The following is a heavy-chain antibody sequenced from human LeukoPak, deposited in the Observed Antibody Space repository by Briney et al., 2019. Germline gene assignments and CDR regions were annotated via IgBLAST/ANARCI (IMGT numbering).Heavy chain of an antibody. CDR2: IKQDGTEK. J-gene: IGHJ4*02. D-gene: IGHD3-3*01. Sequence: GGSLRLSCAASGFTFSNYWMSWVRQAPGKGLEWVANIKQDGTEKYYVDSVKGRFTISRDNAKNSLYLRMNSLRAEDTAVYYCARHYNFWSGSDYWGQGTLVTVSS. CDR1: GFTFSNYW. CDR3: ARHYNFWSGSDY. V-gene: IGHV3-7*01.